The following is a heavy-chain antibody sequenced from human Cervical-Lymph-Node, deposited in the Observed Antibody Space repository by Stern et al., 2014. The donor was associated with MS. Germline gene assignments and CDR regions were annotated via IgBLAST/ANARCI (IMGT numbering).Heavy chain of an antibody. CDR1: GGTFSSYA. D-gene: IGHD4-17*01. J-gene: IGHJ5*02. CDR3: ARGDYGDYRGWFDP. V-gene: IGHV1-69*01. Sequence: VQLVESGAEVKKPGSSVKVSCKASGGTFSSYAISWVRQAPGQGLEWVGGVIPIFGRANYAQKFQGRVTITADESTSTAYMELSSLRSEDTAVYYCARGDYGDYRGWFDPWGQGTLVTVSS. CDR2: VIPIFGRA.